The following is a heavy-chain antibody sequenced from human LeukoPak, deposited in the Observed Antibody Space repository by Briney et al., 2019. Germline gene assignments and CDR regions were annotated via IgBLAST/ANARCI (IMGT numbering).Heavy chain of an antibody. V-gene: IGHV3-33*01. CDR1: GFTFSTYG. J-gene: IGHJ3*02. D-gene: IGHD2-15*01. Sequence: PGGSLRLSCAASGFTFSTYGMYWVRQAPGKGLEWVTVIWYDGSNKYYADSVKGRFTISRDNAKNTLYLQMNSLRAEDTAVYYCARGAYCSGGRCPGAFDIWGQGTMVTVSS. CDR2: IWYDGSNK. CDR3: ARGAYCSGGRCPGAFDI.